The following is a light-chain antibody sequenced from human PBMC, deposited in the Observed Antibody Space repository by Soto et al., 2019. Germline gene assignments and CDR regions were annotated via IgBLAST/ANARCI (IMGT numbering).Light chain of an antibody. Sequence: QSVLTQPPSVSGAPGQRVTISCTGSSSNIGAGYDVHWYQQLPGTAPKLLIYGNSNRPSGVPDRFSGSKSGTSASLAITGLQAEDEADYYCQSYDSSLFQVFGGGTQLTVL. CDR3: QSYDSSLFQV. J-gene: IGLJ2*01. V-gene: IGLV1-40*01. CDR1: SSNIGAGYD. CDR2: GNS.